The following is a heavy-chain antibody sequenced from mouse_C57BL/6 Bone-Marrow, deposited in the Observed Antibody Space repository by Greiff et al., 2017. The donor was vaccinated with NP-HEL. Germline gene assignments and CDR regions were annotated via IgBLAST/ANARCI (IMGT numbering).Heavy chain of an antibody. D-gene: IGHD4-1*01. CDR3: ARGKSGSAFFDC. Sequence: QVQLLQSGPELVKPGASVKISCKASGYTFSTSWMNWMKQRPGQGLEWIGRIYPGDGGTHYSGNFEGKASLTADKSSNSASMQLRSLTSEDSAVYVYARGKSGSAFFDCEGQGTALTV. V-gene: IGHV1-82*01. J-gene: IGHJ2*01. CDR1: GYTFSTSW. CDR2: IYPGDGGT.